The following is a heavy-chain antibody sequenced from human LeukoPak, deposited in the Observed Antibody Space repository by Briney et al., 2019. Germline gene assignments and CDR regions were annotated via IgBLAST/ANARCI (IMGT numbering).Heavy chain of an antibody. CDR1: GGSISSYY. J-gene: IGHJ6*03. D-gene: IGHD6-13*01. CDR2: IYYSGNT. V-gene: IGHV4-59*01. CDR3: ARGRYSSSWDYYYSYYMDV. Sequence: SETLSLTCTVSGGSISSYYWSWIRQPPGKGLDWIGYIYYSGNTNYNPSLKSRVSISIGTSKNQFSLKLSSVTAADTAVYYCARGRYSSSWDYYYSYYMDVWGKGTTVTVSS.